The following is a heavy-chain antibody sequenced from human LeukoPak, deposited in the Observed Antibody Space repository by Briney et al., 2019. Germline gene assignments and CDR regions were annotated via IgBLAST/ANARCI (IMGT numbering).Heavy chain of an antibody. CDR2: IHYSGTT. CDR3: ATGRSIRYFDY. Sequence: SETLSLTCTVSGGSMSHYYWSWIRQPPGQGLEWIGYIHYSGTTNYNPSLKSRVTISVDTSKSQFSLQLTSATAADTAIYYCATGRSIRYFDYWGQGTLLSVSS. J-gene: IGHJ4*02. V-gene: IGHV4-59*08. D-gene: IGHD3-9*01. CDR1: GGSMSHYY.